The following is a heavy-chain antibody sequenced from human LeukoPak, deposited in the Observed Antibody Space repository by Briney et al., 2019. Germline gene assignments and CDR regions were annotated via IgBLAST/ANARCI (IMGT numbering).Heavy chain of an antibody. J-gene: IGHJ6*02. Sequence: SETLSLTCAVYGGSFNSYYWSWIRQPPGKGLEWIGEINDSGGINYNPSLKSRVTISVDTPKNQFSLKLSSVTAADTAVYYCARHQYNWNSIYYYYYGMDVWGQGITVTVSS. D-gene: IGHD1-7*01. CDR3: ARHQYNWNSIYYYYYGMDV. V-gene: IGHV4-34*01. CDR1: GGSFNSYY. CDR2: INDSGGI.